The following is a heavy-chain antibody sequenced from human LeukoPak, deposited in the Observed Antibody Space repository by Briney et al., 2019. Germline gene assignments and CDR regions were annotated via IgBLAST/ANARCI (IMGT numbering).Heavy chain of an antibody. CDR2: ISGSGGST. Sequence: GGSLRLSCAASGFTFSSYGMSWVRQAPGKGLEWVSAISGSGGSTYYADSVKGRFTISRDNSKNTLYLQMNSLRAEDTAVYYCARRNYDDHGDPFDYWGQGTLVTVSS. J-gene: IGHJ4*02. D-gene: IGHD4-17*01. CDR1: GFTFSSYG. CDR3: ARRNYDDHGDPFDY. V-gene: IGHV3-23*01.